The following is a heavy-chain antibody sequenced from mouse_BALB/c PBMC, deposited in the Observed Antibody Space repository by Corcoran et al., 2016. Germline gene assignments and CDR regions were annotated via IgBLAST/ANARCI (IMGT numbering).Heavy chain of an antibody. CDR1: GYTFTNYG. Sequence: QIQLVQSGPELKKPGETVKISCKASGYTFTNYGMNWVKQAPGKGLKWMGWINTYTGEQTYADDFKGRFAFSLETSASTAYLQINNLKNEDTAKYFCAREPYAMDYWVQGTSVTVSS. CDR3: AREPYAMDY. J-gene: IGHJ4*01. CDR2: INTYTGEQ. V-gene: IGHV9-3-1*01.